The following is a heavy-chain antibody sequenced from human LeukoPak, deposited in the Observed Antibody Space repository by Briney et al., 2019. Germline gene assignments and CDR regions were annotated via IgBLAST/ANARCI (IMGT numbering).Heavy chain of an antibody. J-gene: IGHJ2*01. V-gene: IGHV3-53*01. D-gene: IGHD3-10*01. CDR3: ARVGDHFHWYLDL. CDR1: GFTVSPKY. CDR2: LYSGSDT. Sequence: GGSLRLSCAASGFTVSPKYMNWVRQAPGKGLEWVSILYSGSDTYYANSVKGRFTISRDSSKNILFLQMNDLRAEDTAVYYCARVGDHFHWYLDLWGRGTLVTVSS.